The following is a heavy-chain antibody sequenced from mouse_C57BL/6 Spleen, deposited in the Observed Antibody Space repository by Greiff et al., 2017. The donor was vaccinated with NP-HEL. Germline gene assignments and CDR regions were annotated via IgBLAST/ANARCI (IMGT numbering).Heavy chain of an antibody. D-gene: IGHD1-1*01. CDR1: GYSFTGYY. J-gene: IGHJ2*01. CDR2: INPSTGGT. Sequence: EVKLVESGPELVKPGASVKISCKASGYSFTGYYMNWVKQSPEKSLEWIGEINPSTGGTTYNQKFKAKATLTVDKSSSTAYMQLKSLTSEDSAVYYCARPTTVVATGRFDYWGQGTTLTVSS. V-gene: IGHV1-42*01. CDR3: ARPTTVVATGRFDY.